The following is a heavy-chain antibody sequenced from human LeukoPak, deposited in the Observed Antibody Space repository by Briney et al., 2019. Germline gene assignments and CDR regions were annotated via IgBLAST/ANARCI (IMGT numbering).Heavy chain of an antibody. Sequence: TSETLSLTCTVSGDSTSNFYWNWIRQPPGKGLEWIGYIYYSGSTNYNPSLKSRVTISVDTSKNQFSLKLSSVTAADTAVYYCARDSTVTYYYGMDVWGQGTTVTVSS. D-gene: IGHD4-17*01. CDR2: IYYSGST. J-gene: IGHJ6*02. CDR1: GDSTSNFY. V-gene: IGHV4-59*01. CDR3: ARDSTVTYYYGMDV.